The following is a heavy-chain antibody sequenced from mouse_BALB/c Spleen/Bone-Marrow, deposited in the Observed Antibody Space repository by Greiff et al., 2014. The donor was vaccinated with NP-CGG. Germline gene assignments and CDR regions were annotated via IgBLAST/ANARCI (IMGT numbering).Heavy chain of an antibody. CDR1: GFTFSSYA. CDR2: ISRGGST. J-gene: IGHJ3*01. CDR3: AKRGAYGNFWFAY. D-gene: IGHD2-10*02. Sequence: DVMLVESGGGLVKPGGSLKLSCAASGFTFSSYAMSWVRQTPEKRLEWVASISRGGSTYYPDSVKGRFTISRDNARNILYLQMSSLRSEDTAMYYCAKRGAYGNFWFAYWGQGTLVTVSA. V-gene: IGHV5-6-5*01.